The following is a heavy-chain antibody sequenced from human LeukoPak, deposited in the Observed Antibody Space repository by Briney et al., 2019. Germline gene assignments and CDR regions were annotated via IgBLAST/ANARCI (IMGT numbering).Heavy chain of an antibody. Sequence: ASVKVSCKASGYTFTSYGISWVRQAPGQGLEWMGWISAYNGNTNYAQKLQGRVTMTTDTSTSTAYMELRSLRSDDTAVYYCARTVSSSFVTADWFDPWGQGTLVTVS. CDR2: ISAYNGNT. J-gene: IGHJ5*02. D-gene: IGHD6-6*01. CDR1: GYTFTSYG. CDR3: ARTVSSSFVTADWFDP. V-gene: IGHV1-18*01.